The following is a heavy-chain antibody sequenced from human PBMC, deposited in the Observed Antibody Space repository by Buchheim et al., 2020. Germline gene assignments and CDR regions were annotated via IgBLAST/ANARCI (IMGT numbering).Heavy chain of an antibody. CDR2: INHSGST. CDR3: ARGYLFLEWSYYYYYMDV. D-gene: IGHD3-3*01. CDR1: GGSFSGYY. V-gene: IGHV4-34*01. J-gene: IGHJ6*03. Sequence: QVQLQQWGAGLLKPSETLSLTCAVYGGSFSGYYWSWIRQPPGKGLEWIGEINHSGSTNYNPSLKSRVTISVDTSKNQFSLKLSSVTAADTAVYYCARGYLFLEWSYYYYYMDVWSKGTT.